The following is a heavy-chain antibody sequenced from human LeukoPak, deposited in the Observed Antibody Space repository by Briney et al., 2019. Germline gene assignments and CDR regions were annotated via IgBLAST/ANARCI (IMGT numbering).Heavy chain of an antibody. CDR3: ARLGGRYSGSYSD. D-gene: IGHD1-26*01. CDR1: GYTFTGYY. CDR2: INPNSGGT. Sequence: GASVKVSCKASGYTFTGYYMHWVRQAPGQGLEWMGWINPNSGGTNYAQKFQGRVTMTRDTSTSTAYMELSRLRSDDTAVYYCARLGGRYSGSYSDWGQGTLVTVSS. J-gene: IGHJ4*02. V-gene: IGHV1-2*02.